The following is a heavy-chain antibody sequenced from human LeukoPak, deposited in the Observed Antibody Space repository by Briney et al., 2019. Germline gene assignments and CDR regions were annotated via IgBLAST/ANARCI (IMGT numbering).Heavy chain of an antibody. CDR1: GYTFTSYY. V-gene: IGHV1-18*04. CDR3: ARVYYYGSGYWFDP. D-gene: IGHD3-10*01. J-gene: IGHJ5*02. Sequence: ASVKVSCKASGYTFTSYYMHWVRQAPGQGLEWMGWISAYNGNTNYAQKLQGRVTMTTDTSTSTAYMELRSLRSDDTAVYYCARVYYYGSGYWFDPWGQGTLVTVSS. CDR2: ISAYNGNT.